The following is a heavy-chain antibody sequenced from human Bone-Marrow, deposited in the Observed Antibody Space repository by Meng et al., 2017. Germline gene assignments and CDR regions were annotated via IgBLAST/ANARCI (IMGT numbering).Heavy chain of an antibody. CDR2: NNPKSADT. CDR1: GHNLPDYY. CDR3: ARDEDISAAGKLFGDY. J-gene: IGHJ4*02. Sequence: GVWGVAVKKPRSSVKVYCKPSGHNLPDYYIHWGGRVTGQELEWMGRNNPKSADTHYAQKIHARVTMTGDTSISTAYMELSGLRSDDTAMYYCARDEDISAAGKLFGDYWGQGTLVTVSS. D-gene: IGHD6-13*01. V-gene: IGHV1-2*06.